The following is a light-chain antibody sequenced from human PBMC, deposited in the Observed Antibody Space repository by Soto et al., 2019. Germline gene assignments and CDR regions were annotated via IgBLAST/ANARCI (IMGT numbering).Light chain of an antibody. V-gene: IGLV1-44*01. CDR2: SNN. Sequence: QSVLTQPPSASGSPGQRVTISCSGSSSNIRSNTVNWYQQLPGTAPKLLIYSNNQRPSGVPDRFSGSKPGTSASLAISGLQSEDEADYYCAAWDDSLNGVVFGGGTKLTVL. CDR1: SSNIRSNT. CDR3: AAWDDSLNGVV. J-gene: IGLJ2*01.